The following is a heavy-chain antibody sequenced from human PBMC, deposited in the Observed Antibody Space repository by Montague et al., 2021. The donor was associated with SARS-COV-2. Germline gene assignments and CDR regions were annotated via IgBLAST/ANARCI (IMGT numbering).Heavy chain of an antibody. D-gene: IGHD1-1*01. V-gene: IGHV4-39*01. CDR2: VHCSGGP. J-gene: IGHJ4*02. CDR1: GDSISSSSYN. CDR3: TRHVHMTWPEPSPGFDY. Sequence: SETLSLTCTVSGDSISSSSYNWGWIRQPPGKGLEWIGSVHCSGGPYYNPSLKSRVTIYVDTSKNQLSLKLSSVTAADTAVYYCTRHVHMTWPEPSPGFDYWGQGTLVTVSS.